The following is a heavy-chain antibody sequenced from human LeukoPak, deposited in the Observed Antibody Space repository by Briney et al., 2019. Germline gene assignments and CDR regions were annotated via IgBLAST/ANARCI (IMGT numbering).Heavy chain of an antibody. J-gene: IGHJ6*02. CDR3: ARGYYDFWSGYSTYYYYGMDV. D-gene: IGHD3-3*01. CDR2: ISSSGSTI. Sequence: AGGSLRLSCAASGFTFSSYEMNWVRQAPGKGLEWVSYISSSGSTIYYADSVKGRFTISRDNAKNSLYLRMNSLRAEDTAVYYCARGYYDFWSGYSTYYYYGMDVWGQGTTVTVSS. V-gene: IGHV3-48*03. CDR1: GFTFSSYE.